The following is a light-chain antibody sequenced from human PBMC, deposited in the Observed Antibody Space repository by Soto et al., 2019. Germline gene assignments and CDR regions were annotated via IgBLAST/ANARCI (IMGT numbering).Light chain of an antibody. J-gene: IGKJ5*01. CDR2: DAS. Sequence: TQSPDTLYVSPGGGATLSCRASQSVRTKLAWYQQKPGQAPRLLIYDASNRATGIPARFSGTGSGTDFTLTINNLEPEDFAVYYCQVRTNWSIAFGRGTRLEIK. CDR3: QVRTNWSIA. CDR1: QSVRTK. V-gene: IGKV3-11*01.